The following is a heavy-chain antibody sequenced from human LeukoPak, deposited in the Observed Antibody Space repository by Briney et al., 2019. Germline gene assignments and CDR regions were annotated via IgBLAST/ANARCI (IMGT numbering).Heavy chain of an antibody. J-gene: IGHJ4*02. CDR2: IYPGNSNT. Sequence: GESLKISCKGSGYSFTSYWIGWVRQMPGKGLEWMGIIYPGNSNTTYSPSFQGQVTISADKSIITAYLQWSSLKASDTAMYYCARHWSVGGYVDYWGQGTLVTVSS. CDR3: ARHWSVGGYVDY. V-gene: IGHV5-51*01. CDR1: GYSFTSYW. D-gene: IGHD2-15*01.